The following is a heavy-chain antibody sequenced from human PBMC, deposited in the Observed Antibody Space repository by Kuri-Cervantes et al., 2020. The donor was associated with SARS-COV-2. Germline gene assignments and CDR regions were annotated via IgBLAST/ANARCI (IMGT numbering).Heavy chain of an antibody. CDR2: IYPCGST. CDR3: ARGGTYYYDRSGFDWFDP. V-gene: IGHV4-59*01. Sequence: SETLSLTCTVSDGSISNYYWSWIRQPPGKGLEWMGYIYPCGSTNYHPSLNSRVTISIDTSKNQFALRLSTVTAADTAVYYCARGGTYYYDRSGFDWFDPWGQGTLVTVSS. CDR1: DGSISNYY. D-gene: IGHD3-22*01. J-gene: IGHJ5*02.